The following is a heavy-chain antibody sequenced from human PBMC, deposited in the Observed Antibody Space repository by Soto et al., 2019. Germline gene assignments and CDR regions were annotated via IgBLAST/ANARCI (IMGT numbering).Heavy chain of an antibody. CDR1: GFTFSNCA. V-gene: IGHV3-23*01. CDR2: ISGTGRST. D-gene: IGHD6-19*01. J-gene: IGHJ5*02. Sequence: EVQVWESGGGLVQPGGSRRLSCEGSGFTFSNCAMSWVRPAPGKGLEWVSGISGTGRSTFYADSVNDRFTLSRDNSKNIVYLQMTSLRADDTAVYYCAKGNTRGWYFFDPWGQGTLVTVSS. CDR3: AKGNTRGWYFFDP.